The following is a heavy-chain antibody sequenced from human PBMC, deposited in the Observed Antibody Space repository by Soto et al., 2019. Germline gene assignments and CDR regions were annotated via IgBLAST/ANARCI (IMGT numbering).Heavy chain of an antibody. CDR3: AREEDYGFDY. J-gene: IGHJ4*02. CDR2: IYYSGST. V-gene: IGHV4-31*03. Sequence: PSETLSLTCTVTGGSISSGGYYWSWIRQHPGKGLEWIGYIYYSGSTYYNPSLKSRVTISVDTSKNQFSLKLSSVTAADTAVYYCAREEDYGFDYWGQGTLVTVSS. CDR1: GGSISSGGYY. D-gene: IGHD4-17*01.